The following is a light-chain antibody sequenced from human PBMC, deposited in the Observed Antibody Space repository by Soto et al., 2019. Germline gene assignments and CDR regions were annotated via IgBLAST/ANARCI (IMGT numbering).Light chain of an antibody. CDR1: QSVSSSY. J-gene: IGKJ5*01. CDR3: QQRSYPIT. V-gene: IGKV3-20*01. CDR2: GES. Sequence: EIVLTQSPGTLSLSPGERATLSCRASQSVSSSYLAWYQQKPGQAPRLLIYGESSRATGIPDRFSGSGSGTDFTLTISSLEPEDFAVYYCQQRSYPITFGQGTRLEIK.